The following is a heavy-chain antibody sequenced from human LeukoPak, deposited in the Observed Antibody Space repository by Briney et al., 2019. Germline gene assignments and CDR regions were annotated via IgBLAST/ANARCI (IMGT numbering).Heavy chain of an antibody. CDR3: AREAYYYGSGTESGGSYFYGVDV. CDR1: GITVSGNY. CDR2: TYRGGTT. D-gene: IGHD3-10*01. J-gene: IGHJ6*02. Sequence: GGSLRLSCAASGITVSGNYMNWVRQAPGQGLEWVSVTYRGGTTYYADSVKDRFTVSRDNSGSTLYLQMNSLRAEDTAVYYCAREAYYYGSGTESGGSYFYGVDVWGPGTTVVVSS. V-gene: IGHV3-66*01.